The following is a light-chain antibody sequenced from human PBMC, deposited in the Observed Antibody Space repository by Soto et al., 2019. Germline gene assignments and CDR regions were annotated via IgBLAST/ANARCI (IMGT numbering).Light chain of an antibody. CDR3: SSDAGRNEGV. V-gene: IGLV2-8*01. CDR1: SSDVGGYNY. J-gene: IGLJ1*01. CDR2: EVS. Sequence: QSALTQPPSASGSPGQSVTISCTGTSSDVGGYNYVSWYQQHPGKAPKLMIYEVSKRPSGFPDRFSGSKSGNTASLTVSGLQAEDEADYYFSSDAGRNEGVVGTGTKVTVL.